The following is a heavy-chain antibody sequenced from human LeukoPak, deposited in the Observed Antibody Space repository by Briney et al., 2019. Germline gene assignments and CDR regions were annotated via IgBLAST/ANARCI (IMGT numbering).Heavy chain of an antibody. CDR1: GYSFSNYW. CDR2: IYPGDSDT. Sequence: PGESLKISCKGSGYSFSNYWIGWVRQMPGKGLEWMGIIYPGDSDTKYSPSFQGQVTISADKSISIAYLQWSSLKASDTAMYYCARHYMERSTGAFDIWGQGTMVTVSS. CDR3: ARHYMERSTGAFDI. J-gene: IGHJ3*02. V-gene: IGHV5-51*01. D-gene: IGHD6-13*01.